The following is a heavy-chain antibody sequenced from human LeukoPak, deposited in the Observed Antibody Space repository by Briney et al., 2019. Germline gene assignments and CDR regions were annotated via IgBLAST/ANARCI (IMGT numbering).Heavy chain of an antibody. J-gene: IGHJ6*03. CDR3: AHRRTTSSSSWLPLDMDV. CDR1: GFSLSTSEVG. Sequence: SGPTLVKPTQTLTLTCTFSGFSLSTSEVGVGWILQPPGKALEWLALIYWNVDTRYSPSLKSRLTITKPTSPDPVLLTLPNLDPVEPAEYYCAHRRTTSSSSWLPLDMDVWGKGTTVTVSS. CDR2: IYWNVDT. V-gene: IGHV2-5*01. D-gene: IGHD6-13*01.